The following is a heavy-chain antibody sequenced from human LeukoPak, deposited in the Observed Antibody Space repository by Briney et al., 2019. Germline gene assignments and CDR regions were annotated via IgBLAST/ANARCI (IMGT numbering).Heavy chain of an antibody. J-gene: IGHJ5*02. V-gene: IGHV4-59*01. Sequence: SETLSLTCTVSDDSITIYYWSWIRQPPGKGLEWIGYIYYSGSTNYNPSLKSRVTISVDTSKNQFSLKLSSVTAADTAVYYCARAQGYYDSSGYRNWFDPWGQGTLVTVSS. CDR3: ARAQGYYDSSGYRNWFDP. D-gene: IGHD3-22*01. CDR2: IYYSGST. CDR1: DDSITIYY.